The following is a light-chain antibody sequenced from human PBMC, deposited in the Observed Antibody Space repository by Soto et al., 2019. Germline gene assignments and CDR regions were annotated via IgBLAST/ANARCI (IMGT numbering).Light chain of an antibody. Sequence: EIVLTQSPGTLSLSPGERATLSCRASQTVTSSYLAWYQQKPGQAPRLLIDGAASRATGIPDRFSGSGSGTDFTLTISRLEPEDFAVYYCQQYGTSPRTFAQGTKLDIK. CDR1: QTVTSSY. CDR3: QQYGTSPRT. V-gene: IGKV3-20*01. CDR2: GAA. J-gene: IGKJ1*01.